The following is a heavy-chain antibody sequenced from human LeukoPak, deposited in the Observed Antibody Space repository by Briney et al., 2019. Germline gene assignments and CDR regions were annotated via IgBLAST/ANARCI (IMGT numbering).Heavy chain of an antibody. J-gene: IGHJ5*02. Sequence: SSETLSLTCTVSGGSISSYYWSWIRQPPGKGLEWIGYNSYSGSANYNPSLKSRVTILLDTSKNQFSLKLSSVTAADTAIYSCARRVSGDYGHWFDPWGQGTLVTVSS. V-gene: IGHV4-59*01. CDR3: ARRVSGDYGHWFDP. CDR1: GGSISSYY. CDR2: NSYSGSA. D-gene: IGHD4-17*01.